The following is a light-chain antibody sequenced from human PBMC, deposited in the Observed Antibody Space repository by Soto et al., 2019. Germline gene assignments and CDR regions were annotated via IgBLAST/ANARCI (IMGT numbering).Light chain of an antibody. CDR2: GAS. Sequence: EIVMTQSPATLSVSPCERATLSGRASQNVLSNLAWYQQKPGQAPRLLIYGASTRATGLPARFSGSGSGTQFTLTISSLQSEDFAVYYCQHYNTWPWTFGQGTKVDIK. J-gene: IGKJ1*01. CDR1: QNVLSN. CDR3: QHYNTWPWT. V-gene: IGKV3-15*01.